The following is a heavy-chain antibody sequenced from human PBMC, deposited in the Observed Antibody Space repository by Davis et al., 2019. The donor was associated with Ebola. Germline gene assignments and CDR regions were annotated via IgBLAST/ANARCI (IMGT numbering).Heavy chain of an antibody. V-gene: IGHV1-46*01. J-gene: IGHJ4*02. CDR2: INPSGGST. CDR1: RNTFTTYY. Sequence: ASVKVSCKASRNTFTTYYMHWVRQAPGQGLEWMGIINPSGGSTTYAQKFQGRITMTRDTSTSTVYMELSSLRSEDTAVYYCARDPGNYYYGSGSLDYWGQGTLVTVSS. CDR3: ARDPGNYYYGSGSLDY. D-gene: IGHD3-10*01.